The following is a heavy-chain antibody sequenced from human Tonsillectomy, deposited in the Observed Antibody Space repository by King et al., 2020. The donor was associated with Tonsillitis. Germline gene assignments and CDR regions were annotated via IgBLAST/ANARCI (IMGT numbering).Heavy chain of an antibody. D-gene: IGHD5-18*01. CDR3: ARGEYSYGFWFDP. V-gene: IGHV4-61*02. J-gene: IGHJ5*02. CDR2: IYTSGST. Sequence: QLQESGPGLVKPSQTLSLTCTVSGGSISSGSDYWRWIRQPAGKGLEWIGRIYTSGSTNYNPSLKSRVTISVDTSKNQFSLKLSSVTDADTAVYYCARGEYSYGFWFDPWGQGTLVTVSS. CDR1: GGSISSGSDY.